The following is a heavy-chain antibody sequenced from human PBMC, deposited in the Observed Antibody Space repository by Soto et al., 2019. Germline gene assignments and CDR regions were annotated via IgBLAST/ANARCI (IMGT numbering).Heavy chain of an antibody. J-gene: IGHJ6*02. Sequence: EVQILQSGGGLVQPGGSLRLSCAASGFTFSDYAMSWVRQPPGKGLEWVSSISGSGGSTYYADPVKGRCTVSRDNSKNTVYLQMKSLRADDTAVYYCEKDHGMDVWGQGATVTVSS. V-gene: IGHV3-23*01. CDR2: ISGSGGST. CDR1: GFTFSDYA. CDR3: EKDHGMDV.